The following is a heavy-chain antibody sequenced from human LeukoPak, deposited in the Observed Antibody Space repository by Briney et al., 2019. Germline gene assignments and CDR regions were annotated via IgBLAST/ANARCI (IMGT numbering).Heavy chain of an antibody. CDR3: ARDRVEEGGSGSSIAYYYYYMDV. CDR1: GGSFSGYY. D-gene: IGHD3-10*01. V-gene: IGHV4-59*01. Sequence: SETLSLTCAVYGGSFSGYYWSWIRQPPGKGLEWIGYIYYSGSTNYNPSLKSRVTISVDTSKNQFSLKLSSVTAADTAVYYCARDRVEEGGSGSSIAYYYYYMDVWGKGTTVTISS. J-gene: IGHJ6*03. CDR2: IYYSGST.